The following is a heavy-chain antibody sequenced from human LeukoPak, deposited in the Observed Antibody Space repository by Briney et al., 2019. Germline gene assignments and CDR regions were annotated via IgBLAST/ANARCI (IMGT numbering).Heavy chain of an antibody. CDR3: ARVRRRGAVAEGEDY. CDR2: INPSGGST. J-gene: IGHJ4*02. CDR1: GYTFTGYY. V-gene: IGHV1-46*01. D-gene: IGHD6-19*01. Sequence: GASVKVSCKASGYTFTGYYMHWVRQAPGQGLEWMGIINPSGGSTSYAQKFQGRVTMTRDMSTSTVYMELSSLRSEDTAVYYCARVRRRGAVAEGEDYWGQGTLVTVSS.